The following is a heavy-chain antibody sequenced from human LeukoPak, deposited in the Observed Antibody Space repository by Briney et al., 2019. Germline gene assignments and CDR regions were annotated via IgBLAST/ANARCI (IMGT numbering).Heavy chain of an antibody. J-gene: IGHJ3*02. D-gene: IGHD2-15*01. V-gene: IGHV1-2*02. CDR1: GYTFTVYY. CDR2: INPNSGGT. CDR3: ARDIAHGAFDI. Sequence: ASVKVSFMPSGYTFTVYYMYWVRQAPGQGLEWMGWINPNSGGTNYAKKFQSSVTMTTETSISTPYMELSRLRSDDTAVYYCARDIAHGAFDIWGQGTMVTVSS.